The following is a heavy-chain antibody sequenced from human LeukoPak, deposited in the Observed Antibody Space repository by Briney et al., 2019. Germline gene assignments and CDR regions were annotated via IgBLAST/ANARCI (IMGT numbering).Heavy chain of an antibody. CDR3: ARREYSSSSRYNWFDP. V-gene: IGHV5-51*01. CDR2: IYPGDSDT. J-gene: IGHJ5*02. Sequence: GESLKISCKGSGYGFTSYWIGWVRQMPGKGLEWMGIIYPGDSDTRYSPSFQGQVTISADKSISTAYLQWSSLKASDTAMYYCARREYSSSSRYNWFDPWGQGTLVTVSS. D-gene: IGHD6-6*01. CDR1: GYGFTSYW.